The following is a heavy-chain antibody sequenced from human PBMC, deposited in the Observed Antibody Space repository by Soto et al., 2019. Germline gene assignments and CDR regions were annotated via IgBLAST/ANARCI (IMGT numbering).Heavy chain of an antibody. J-gene: IGHJ3*02. CDR1: GFTFSSYS. Sequence: GGSLRLSCAASGFTFSSYSMNWVRQAPGKGLEWVSYISSSSSTIYYADSVKGRFTISRDNDKNSLYLQMNSLRAEDTAVYYCARDCAGDYDFWSGYCPDAFDIWGQGTMVTVSS. CDR3: ARDCAGDYDFWSGYCPDAFDI. D-gene: IGHD3-3*01. V-gene: IGHV3-48*04. CDR2: ISSSSSTI.